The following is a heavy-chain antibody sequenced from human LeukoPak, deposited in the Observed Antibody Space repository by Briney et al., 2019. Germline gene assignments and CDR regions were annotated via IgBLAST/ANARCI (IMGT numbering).Heavy chain of an antibody. CDR2: IRYDGSNK. CDR1: GFTFSSYG. Sequence: GGSLRLSCAASGFTFSSYGVHWVRQAPGKGLEWVAFIRYDGSNKYYADSVKGRFTISRDNSKNTLYLQMNSLRAEDTAVYYCAKEDRSPYYDFWSGSYYFDYWGQGTLVTVSS. V-gene: IGHV3-30*02. J-gene: IGHJ4*02. CDR3: AKEDRSPYYDFWSGSYYFDY. D-gene: IGHD3-3*01.